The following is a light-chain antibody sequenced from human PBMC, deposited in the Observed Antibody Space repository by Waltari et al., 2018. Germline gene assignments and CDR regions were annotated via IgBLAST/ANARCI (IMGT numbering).Light chain of an antibody. Sequence: DSQRTQSPSSLSASVGNRVSITCQASQDISNYLNWYQQKPGKAPKLLVYDLSYLETGVPYRFSGSGFGTDFTFTINSLQPEDIATYYCQQYDHLPITFGQGTRLEIK. J-gene: IGKJ5*01. CDR1: QDISNY. CDR3: QQYDHLPIT. V-gene: IGKV1-33*01. CDR2: DLS.